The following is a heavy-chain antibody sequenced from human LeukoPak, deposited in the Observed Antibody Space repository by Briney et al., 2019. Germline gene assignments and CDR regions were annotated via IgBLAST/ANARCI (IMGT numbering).Heavy chain of an antibody. J-gene: IGHJ5*02. CDR3: AMAPRTVPAAIFEWFDP. D-gene: IGHD2-2*02. CDR2: IIPIFGTA. CDR1: GGTFSSYA. V-gene: IGHV1-69*05. Sequence: ASVKVSCKASGGTFSSYAISWVRQAPGQGLEGMGRIIPIFGTANYAQKFQGRVTITTDESTSTAYMELSSLRSEDTAVYYCAMAPRTVPAAIFEWFDPWGQGTLVTVSS.